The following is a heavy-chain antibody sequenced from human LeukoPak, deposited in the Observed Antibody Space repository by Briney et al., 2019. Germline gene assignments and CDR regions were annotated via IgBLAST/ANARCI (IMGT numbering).Heavy chain of an antibody. V-gene: IGHV1-18*01. D-gene: IGHD6-19*01. CDR1: GYTFTSYG. J-gene: IGHJ4*02. Sequence: ASVKVSCKASGYTFTSYGISWVRQAPGQGLEWMGWISPYNGNTNYAQKFQGRVTMTTDTSTTTAYMELRSLRSDDTAVYYCARGRWGIAVAGLDYWGQGTLVTVSS. CDR3: ARGRWGIAVAGLDY. CDR2: ISPYNGNT.